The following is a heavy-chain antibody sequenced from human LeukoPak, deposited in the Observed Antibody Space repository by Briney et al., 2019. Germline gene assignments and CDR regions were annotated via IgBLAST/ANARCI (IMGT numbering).Heavy chain of an antibody. V-gene: IGHV3-21*01. CDR1: GFTFSSYS. CDR3: AREDSSSWSAKYYFDY. D-gene: IGHD6-13*01. J-gene: IGHJ4*02. CDR2: ISSSSSYI. Sequence: GGSLRLSCAASGFTFSSYSMNWVRQAPGKGLEWVSSISSSSSYIYYADSVKGRFTISRDNAKNSLYLQMNSLRAEDTAVYYCAREDSSSWSAKYYFDYWAQGTMVTVSS.